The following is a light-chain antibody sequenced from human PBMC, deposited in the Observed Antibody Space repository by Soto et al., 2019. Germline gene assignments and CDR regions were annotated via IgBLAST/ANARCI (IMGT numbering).Light chain of an antibody. Sequence: DIQMTQSPSSLSASVGDRVTITCRASQSISSYLNWYQQKPGKAPKLLTYAASSLQSGVPSRFSGSGSGTDFTLTISSLQPEDFATYYCQQSYSTPWTFGRGTKVDIK. CDR3: QQSYSTPWT. CDR2: AAS. V-gene: IGKV1-39*01. J-gene: IGKJ1*01. CDR1: QSISSY.